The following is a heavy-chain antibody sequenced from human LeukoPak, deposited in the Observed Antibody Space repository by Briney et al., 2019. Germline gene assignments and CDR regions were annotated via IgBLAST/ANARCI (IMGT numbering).Heavy chain of an antibody. D-gene: IGHD3-10*01. CDR2: ISSSSSNI. V-gene: IGHV3-21*04. J-gene: IGHJ4*02. Sequence: GGSLRLSCAASGFTFSSYSMNWVRQAPGKGLEWVSSISSSSSNIYYADSVKGRFTISRDNSKNTLYLQMNSLRAEDTAVYYCAKAAVREYLDYWGQGTLVTVSS. CDR3: AKAAVREYLDY. CDR1: GFTFSSYS.